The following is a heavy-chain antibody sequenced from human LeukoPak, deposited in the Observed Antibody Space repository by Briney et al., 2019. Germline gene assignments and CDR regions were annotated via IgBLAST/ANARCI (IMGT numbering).Heavy chain of an antibody. V-gene: IGHV3-7*01. Sequence: GGSLRLSCAASGFTFSSYWMSWVRQAPGKGLEWVANIKQDGSEKYYVDSVKGRFTISRDNAKNTLYLQMNSLRAEDTAVYYCARDRPSYYDSSGYYSAEQYFQHWGQGTLVTVSS. CDR1: GFTFSSYW. D-gene: IGHD3-22*01. CDR2: IKQDGSEK. CDR3: ARDRPSYYDSSGYYSAEQYFQH. J-gene: IGHJ1*01.